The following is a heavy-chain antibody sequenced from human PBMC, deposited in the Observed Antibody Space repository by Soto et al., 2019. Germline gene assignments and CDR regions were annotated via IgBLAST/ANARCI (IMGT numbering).Heavy chain of an antibody. CDR2: ISTTATAM. CDR1: GFIFSGFA. J-gene: IGHJ4*02. Sequence: EVQLVESGGGVVQPGGSLRLSCVASGFIFSGFAMNWVRQAPGKGLEWVSYISTTATAMYYADSVKGRFTISRDNAKNSLYLQMNSLRAEDTAVYYCAREIVAGGYFDYWGQGTLVTVSS. D-gene: IGHD2-21*01. V-gene: IGHV3-48*03. CDR3: AREIVAGGYFDY.